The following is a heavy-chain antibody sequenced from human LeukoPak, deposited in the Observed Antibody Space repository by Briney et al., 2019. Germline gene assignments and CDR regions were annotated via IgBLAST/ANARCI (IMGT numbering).Heavy chain of an antibody. CDR2: IWYDGSNK. Sequence: GGSLRLSCAASGFTFSSYGMHWVRQAPGKGLEWVAVIWYDGSNKYYADSVKGRFTVSRDNSKNTLYLQMNSLRAEDTAVYYCARDPYAYYYSGMDVGGQGTTVTVSS. J-gene: IGHJ6*02. CDR3: ARDPYAYYYSGMDV. CDR1: GFTFSSYG. V-gene: IGHV3-33*01.